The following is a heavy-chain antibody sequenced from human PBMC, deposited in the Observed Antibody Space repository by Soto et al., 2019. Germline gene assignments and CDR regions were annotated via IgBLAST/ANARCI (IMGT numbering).Heavy chain of an antibody. Sequence: SETLSLTCAVYGGSFSGYYWSWIRQPPGKGLEWIGEINHSGSTNYNPSLKSRVTISVDTSKNQFSLKLSSVTAADTAVYYCARWGIVVVPAAKRRGDYWGQGTLVT. CDR1: GGSFSGYY. D-gene: IGHD2-2*01. V-gene: IGHV4-34*01. CDR2: INHSGST. CDR3: ARWGIVVVPAAKRRGDY. J-gene: IGHJ4*02.